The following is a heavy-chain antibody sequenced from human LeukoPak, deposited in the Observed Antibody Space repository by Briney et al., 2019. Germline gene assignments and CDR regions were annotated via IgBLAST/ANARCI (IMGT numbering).Heavy chain of an antibody. CDR1: GGSISSGDYY. CDR3: ARVEQTSDAFDI. CDR2: IYYSGST. D-gene: IGHD1/OR15-1a*01. J-gene: IGHJ3*02. V-gene: IGHV4-30-4*01. Sequence: SETLSLTCTVSGGSISSGDYYWSWIRQPPGKGPEWIGYIYYSGSTYYNPSLKSRVTISVDTSKNQFSLKLSSVTAADTAVYYCARVEQTSDAFDIWGQGTMVTVSS.